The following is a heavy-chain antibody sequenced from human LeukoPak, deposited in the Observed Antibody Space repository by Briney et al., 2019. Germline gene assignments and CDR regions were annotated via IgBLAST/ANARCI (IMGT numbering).Heavy chain of an antibody. V-gene: IGHV3-30*03. J-gene: IGHJ4*02. D-gene: IGHD2-15*01. CDR1: GFTFSSYA. CDR2: ISYDGSNK. Sequence: GGSLRLSCAASGFTFSSYAMSWVRQAPGKGLEWVAVISYDGSNKYYADSVKGRFTISRDNSKNTLYLQMDSLRAEDTAVYYCARAYCSGGSCYRTSIDYWGQGTLVTVS. CDR3: ARAYCSGGSCYRTSIDY.